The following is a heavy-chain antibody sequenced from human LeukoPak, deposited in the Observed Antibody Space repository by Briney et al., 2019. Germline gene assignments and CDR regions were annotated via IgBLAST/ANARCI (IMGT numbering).Heavy chain of an antibody. D-gene: IGHD3-16*01. CDR2: IRYDGSQK. Sequence: GGSVRLSCAASGFSFSNYGMHWVRQAPGKGLEWVAYIRYDGSQKYYGDSVKGRFTISRDNSKNTVYLQMNSLRDEDTAVYYCARDLLSLPHKYFDSWGQGTLVTVSS. V-gene: IGHV3-30*02. CDR3: ARDLLSLPHKYFDS. CDR1: GFSFSNYG. J-gene: IGHJ4*02.